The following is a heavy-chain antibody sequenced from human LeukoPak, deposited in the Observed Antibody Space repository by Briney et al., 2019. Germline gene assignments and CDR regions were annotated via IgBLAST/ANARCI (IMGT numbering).Heavy chain of an antibody. Sequence: GGSLRLSCAASGFTFSSYEMNWVRQAPGKGLEWVSYISSSGSTIYYADSVKGRFTISRDNAKNSLYLQMNSLRAEDTAVYYCARDRKQWLVRDAFDIWGQGTMVTVSS. J-gene: IGHJ3*02. CDR3: ARDRKQWLVRDAFDI. CDR1: GFTFSSYE. CDR2: ISSSGSTI. D-gene: IGHD6-19*01. V-gene: IGHV3-48*03.